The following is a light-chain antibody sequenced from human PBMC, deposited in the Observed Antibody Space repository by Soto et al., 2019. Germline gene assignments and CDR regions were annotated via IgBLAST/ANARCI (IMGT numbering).Light chain of an antibody. J-gene: IGLJ2*01. Sequence: SYELTQPPSVSVSPGQTASITCSGDKLGDNYACWYQQKPGQSPVLVICQDSRRPSGIPERFSGSNSGNTATLTISGTQAMDEADYYCQAWDSSTPLFGGGTKLTVL. V-gene: IGLV3-1*01. CDR1: KLGDNY. CDR3: QAWDSSTPL. CDR2: QDS.